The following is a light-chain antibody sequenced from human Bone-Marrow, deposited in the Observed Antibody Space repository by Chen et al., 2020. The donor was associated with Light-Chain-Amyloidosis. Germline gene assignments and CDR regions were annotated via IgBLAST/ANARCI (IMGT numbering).Light chain of an antibody. CDR1: TLDLQV. Sequence: SYVLTQPSSVSVAQDRRPRLPVGETTLDLQVCTGTSRGAWPGVYDDSDRPSGIPERLSGSNSGNTATLTISRVEAGDEADYYCQVWDRSSDRPVFGGGTKLTVL. CDR3: QVWDRSSDRPV. J-gene: IGLJ3*02. CDR2: DDS. V-gene: IGLV3-21*02.